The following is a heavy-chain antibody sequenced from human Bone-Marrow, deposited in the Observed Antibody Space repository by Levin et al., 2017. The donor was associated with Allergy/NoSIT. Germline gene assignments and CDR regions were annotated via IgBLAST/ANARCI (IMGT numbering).Heavy chain of an antibody. CDR2: VWPDDSDA. D-gene: IGHD6-19*01. CDR3: ARRGSSVAGIPFDF. CDR1: GYSFTDYW. J-gene: IGHJ4*02. Sequence: GESLKISCTASGYSFTDYWIVWVRQVPGQGLEWLGIVWPDDSDAKYNPAFRGHITISADKSKNTVYMQWDSLKASDTAKYYCARRGSSVAGIPFDFWGQGTLVTVSS. V-gene: IGHV5-51*01.